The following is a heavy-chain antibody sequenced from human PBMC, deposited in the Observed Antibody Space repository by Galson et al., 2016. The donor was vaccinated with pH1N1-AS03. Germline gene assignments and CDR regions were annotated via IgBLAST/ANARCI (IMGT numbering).Heavy chain of an antibody. CDR3: ARGGGSALDS. CDR2: INPSSGGT. D-gene: IGHD1-26*01. J-gene: IGHJ4*02. V-gene: IGHV1-2*02. CDR1: GYTFAYYY. Sequence: SCKASGYTFAYYYVHWVRQAPGQGLEWMGWINPSSGGTKFAQKFQGTVSMTTDTSRRTAYMELSRLRSDDTAVYYCARGGGSALDSWGQGTLVTVSS.